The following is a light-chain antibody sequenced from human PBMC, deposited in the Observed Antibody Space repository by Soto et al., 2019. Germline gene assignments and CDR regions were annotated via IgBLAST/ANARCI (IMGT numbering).Light chain of an antibody. J-gene: IGKJ3*01. V-gene: IGKV1-27*01. CDR2: AAS. CDR1: QGINNY. Sequence: DIQMTQSPSSLSASVGDRVTITCRASQGINNYLAWYQQKPGKVPKLMIYAASTLQSGLPSRFSGSGSGTDFTLTISSLQHEYVATYYCKKYNSAPFSFGPGTKVDIK. CDR3: KKYNSAPFS.